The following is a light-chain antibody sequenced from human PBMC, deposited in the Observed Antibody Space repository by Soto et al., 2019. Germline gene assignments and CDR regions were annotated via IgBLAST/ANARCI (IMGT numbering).Light chain of an antibody. CDR1: QSVTNY. V-gene: IGKV3-11*01. CDR2: EAS. Sequence: EFVLTQSPATLSLSPGERATLSCRASQSVTNYLTCYQQKPGQARRLINYEASNGATGIPARFSGSGSGTDFTLTISNLEPEDFAVYYCQQRTYWPWTFGQGTKVDNK. CDR3: QQRTYWPWT. J-gene: IGKJ1*01.